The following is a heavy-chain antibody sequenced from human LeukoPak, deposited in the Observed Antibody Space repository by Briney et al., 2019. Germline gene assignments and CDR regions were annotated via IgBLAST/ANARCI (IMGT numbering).Heavy chain of an antibody. D-gene: IGHD3-9*01. CDR3: ARQNVLRYFDWSPNWFDP. Sequence: SETLSLTCTVSGGSISSYYWSWIRQPPGKGLEWIGYIYYSGSTNYNPSLKSRVTISVDTSKNQFSLKLSTVTAADTAVYYCARQNVLRYFDWSPNWFDPWGQGTLVTVSS. J-gene: IGHJ5*02. V-gene: IGHV4-59*08. CDR2: IYYSGST. CDR1: GGSISSYY.